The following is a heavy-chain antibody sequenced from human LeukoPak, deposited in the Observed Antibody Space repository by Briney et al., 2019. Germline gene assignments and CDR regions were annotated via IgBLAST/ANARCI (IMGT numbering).Heavy chain of an antibody. V-gene: IGHV3-23*01. CDR1: GFTFSSYA. CDR3: AITGTGTGNWFDP. CDR2: ISGSGGST. J-gene: IGHJ5*02. Sequence: GGSLRLSCAASGFTFSSYAMSWVRQAPGKGLEWVSAISGSGGSTYYADSVKGRFTISRDNSKNTLYLQMNSLRAEDTAAYYCAITGTGTGNWFDPWGQGTLVTVSS. D-gene: IGHD1-14*01.